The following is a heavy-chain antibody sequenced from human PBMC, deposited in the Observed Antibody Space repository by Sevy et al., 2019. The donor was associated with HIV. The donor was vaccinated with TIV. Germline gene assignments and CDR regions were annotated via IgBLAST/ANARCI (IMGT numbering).Heavy chain of an antibody. V-gene: IGHV3-23*01. CDR3: AREACTVPHDY. D-gene: IGHD2-8*02. Sequence: GGSLRLSCAASGFTFSIYTMSWVRQAPGKGLEWVSTFGFGGSTIHYADSVKGRFTISRDNSKNTLYLQMNSLRADDTAVYYCAREACTVPHDYWGQGTLVTVSS. CDR2: FGFGGSTI. J-gene: IGHJ4*02. CDR1: GFTFSIYT.